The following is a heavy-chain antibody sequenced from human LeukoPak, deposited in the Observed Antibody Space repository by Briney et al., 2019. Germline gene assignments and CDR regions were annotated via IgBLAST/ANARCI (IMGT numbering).Heavy chain of an antibody. V-gene: IGHV4-39*07. CDR3: ARPPRGTYGFVFDY. CDR1: GGSISSSSYY. D-gene: IGHD4-17*01. J-gene: IGHJ4*02. Sequence: SETLSLTCTVSGGSISSSSYYWSWVRQPPGKGLEWIGSMYYSGSTYYNPSLKSRVTISMDTPKNQFSLNLTSVTAADTAVYYCARPPRGTYGFVFDYWGQGSLVTVSS. CDR2: MYYSGST.